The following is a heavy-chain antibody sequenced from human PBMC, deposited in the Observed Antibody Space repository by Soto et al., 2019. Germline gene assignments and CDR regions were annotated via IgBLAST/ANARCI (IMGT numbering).Heavy chain of an antibody. Sequence: SETLSLTCAVYGGSSSGYYWSWIRQPPGKGLEWIGEINHSGSTNYNPSLKSRVTISVDTSKNQFSLKLSSVTAADTAVYYCARGYSSSSRYYFDYWGQGTLVTVSS. V-gene: IGHV4-34*01. D-gene: IGHD6-6*01. CDR3: ARGYSSSSRYYFDY. J-gene: IGHJ4*02. CDR2: INHSGST. CDR1: GGSSSGYY.